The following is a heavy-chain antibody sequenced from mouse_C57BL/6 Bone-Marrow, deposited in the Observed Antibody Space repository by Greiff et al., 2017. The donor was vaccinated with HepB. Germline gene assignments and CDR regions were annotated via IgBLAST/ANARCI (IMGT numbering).Heavy chain of an antibody. CDR3: ARMGYYYGSSYVDYAMDY. D-gene: IGHD1-1*01. Sequence: QVQLKESGPGLVAPSQSLSITCTVSGFSLTSYAISWVRQPPGKGLEWLGVIWTGGGTNYNSALKSRLSISKDNSKSQVFLKMNSLQTDDTARYYCARMGYYYGSSYVDYAMDYWGQGTSVTVSS. J-gene: IGHJ4*01. CDR1: GFSLTSYA. CDR2: IWTGGGT. V-gene: IGHV2-9-1*01.